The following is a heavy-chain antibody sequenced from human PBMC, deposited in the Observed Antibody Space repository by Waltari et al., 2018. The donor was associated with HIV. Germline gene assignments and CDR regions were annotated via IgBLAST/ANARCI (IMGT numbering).Heavy chain of an antibody. CDR1: GFTFSSYA. D-gene: IGHD2-15*01. Sequence: EVQLLESGGGLVQPGGSLRLSCAASGFTFSSYAMSWVRQAPGKGLEWVSAISGSGGSTYYADSVKGRFTISRDNSKNTLYLQMNSLRAEDTAVYYCAKDVGGYCSGGSCPWGDYWGQGTLVTVSS. J-gene: IGHJ4*02. CDR2: ISGSGGST. V-gene: IGHV3-23*01. CDR3: AKDVGGYCSGGSCPWGDY.